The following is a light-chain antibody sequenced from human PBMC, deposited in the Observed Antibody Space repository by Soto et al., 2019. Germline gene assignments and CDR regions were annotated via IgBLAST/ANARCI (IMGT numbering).Light chain of an antibody. V-gene: IGKV3-11*01. CDR3: QQRSNWPLYT. Sequence: EIVLTQSPATLSLSPGERATLSCRASQSVSSYLAWYQQKPGQAPRLLIYDASNRATGIPARFSGSGSGTAFSHTISSLEPEDFAVYYCQQRSNWPLYTFGQRTKLEIK. CDR2: DAS. CDR1: QSVSSY. J-gene: IGKJ2*01.